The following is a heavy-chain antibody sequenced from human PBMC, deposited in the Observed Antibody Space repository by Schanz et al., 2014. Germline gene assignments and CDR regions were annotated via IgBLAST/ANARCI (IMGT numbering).Heavy chain of an antibody. CDR1: GFSVGNKY. J-gene: IGHJ4*02. Sequence: EVQLVESGGGLVQPGGSLRLSCAASGFSVGNKYMNWVRQAPGKGLEWVSFIYIGGNTYYADSVKGRFTISRDNSKNTVYIQMNSLRAEGTAVYYCARGGPAYYFDDWGQGTLVTVSS. CDR2: IYIGGNT. V-gene: IGHV3-66*01. CDR3: ARGGPAYYFDD.